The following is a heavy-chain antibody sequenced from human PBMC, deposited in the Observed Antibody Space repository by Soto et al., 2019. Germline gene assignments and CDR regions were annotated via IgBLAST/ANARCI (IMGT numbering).Heavy chain of an antibody. CDR1: GFTFSGYD. V-gene: IGHV3-13*01. CDR2: IGTTGDT. Sequence: GGSLRLSCAPSGFTFSGYDMHWVRQATGKGLEWVSTIGTTGDTYYPGSVKGRFTISRENAKNSSYLQMNSLRAGDTAVYYCARGTGTTRKGLYYYMDVWGKGTTVTVSS. CDR3: ARGTGTTRKGLYYYMDV. D-gene: IGHD1-7*01. J-gene: IGHJ6*03.